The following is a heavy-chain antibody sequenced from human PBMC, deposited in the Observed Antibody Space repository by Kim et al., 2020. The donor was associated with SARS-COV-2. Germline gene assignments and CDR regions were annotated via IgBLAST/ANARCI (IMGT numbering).Heavy chain of an antibody. V-gene: IGHV1-3*01. CDR1: GYTFTNYA. Sequence: ASVKVSCKASGYTFTNYAMHWVRQAPGQRLEWMGRINAGNGNTKYSQNFQGRVTITRDTSASTAYMELSSLRSEDTAVYYCAREPNYDFWSGYYLSYWGQGTLLTVSS. D-gene: IGHD3-3*01. J-gene: IGHJ4*02. CDR3: AREPNYDFWSGYYLSY. CDR2: INAGNGNT.